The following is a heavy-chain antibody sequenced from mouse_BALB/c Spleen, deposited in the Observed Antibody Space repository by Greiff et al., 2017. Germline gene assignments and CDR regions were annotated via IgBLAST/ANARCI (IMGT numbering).Heavy chain of an antibody. J-gene: IGHJ3*01. V-gene: IGHV5-17*02. CDR1: GFTFSSFG. CDR2: ISSGSSTI. D-gene: IGHD1-1*01. CDR3: ARSDYYGSSLFAY. Sequence: EVQLVESGGGLVQPGGSRKLSCAASGFTFSSFGMHWVRQAPEKGLEWVAYISSGSSTIYYADTVKGRFTISRDNPKNTLFLQMTSLRSEDTAMYDCARSDYYGSSLFAYWGQGTLVTVSA.